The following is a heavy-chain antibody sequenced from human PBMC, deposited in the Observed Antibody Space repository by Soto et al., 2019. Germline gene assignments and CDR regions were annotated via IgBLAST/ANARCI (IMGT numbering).Heavy chain of an antibody. CDR3: VSEGNRDSGTFDY. V-gene: IGHV1-69*02. J-gene: IGHJ4*02. D-gene: IGHD5-12*01. CDR1: GGTFSSYT. CDR2: IIPILGIA. Sequence: QVQLVQSGAEVKKPGSSVKVSCKASGGTFSSYTISWVRQAPGQGLEWMGRIIPILGIANYAQKFQGRVTITAAKSTSTAYMELSSLRSEDTAVYYCVSEGNRDSGTFDYWGQGTLVTVSS.